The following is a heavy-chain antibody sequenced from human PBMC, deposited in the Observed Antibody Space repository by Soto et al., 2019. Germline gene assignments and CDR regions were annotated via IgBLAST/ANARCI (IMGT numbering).Heavy chain of an antibody. CDR1: GGSISSYY. CDR2: IYYSGST. V-gene: IGHV4-59*01. Sequence: ATLSLTCTVSGGSISSYYWSWIRQPPGKGLEWIGYIYYSGSTNYNPSLKSRVTISVDTSKNQFSLKLSSVTAADTAVYYCARLIVGVVAANKLHWFDPWGQGTLVTVSS. D-gene: IGHD2-15*01. J-gene: IGHJ5*02. CDR3: ARLIVGVVAANKLHWFDP.